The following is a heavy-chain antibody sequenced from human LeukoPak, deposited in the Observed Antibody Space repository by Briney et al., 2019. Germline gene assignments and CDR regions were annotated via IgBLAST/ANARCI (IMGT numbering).Heavy chain of an antibody. Sequence: GGSLRLSCAASGFTFSSYWMHWVRQATGKGLVWVSRINSDGSSTSYADSVKGRFTISRDNAKNTLYLQMNSLRAEDTAVYYCARDQVSGSYFGYYYYGMDVWGQGTTVTVSS. CDR1: GFTFSSYW. V-gene: IGHV3-74*01. J-gene: IGHJ6*02. CDR3: ARDQVSGSYFGYYYYGMDV. CDR2: INSDGSST. D-gene: IGHD1-26*01.